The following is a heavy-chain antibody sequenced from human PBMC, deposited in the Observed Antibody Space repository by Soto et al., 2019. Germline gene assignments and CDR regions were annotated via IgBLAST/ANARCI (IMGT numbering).Heavy chain of an antibody. V-gene: IGHV1-2*04. CDR3: ARYGVANAVGYFSYVGMDV. J-gene: IGHJ6*02. CDR1: GYTFTGYY. Sequence: ASVKVSCKASGYTFTGYYMHWVRQAPGQGLEWMGWINPNSGGTNYAQNFQGWVTMTRDTSISTAYMELSRLRFDDTAVYYCARYGVANAVGYFSYVGMDVWGQGTTVTVSS. CDR2: INPNSGGT. D-gene: IGHD1-26*01.